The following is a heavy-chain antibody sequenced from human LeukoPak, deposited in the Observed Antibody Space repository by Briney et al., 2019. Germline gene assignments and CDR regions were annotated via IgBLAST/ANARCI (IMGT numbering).Heavy chain of an antibody. J-gene: IGHJ4*02. CDR2: ISGSGDST. CDR3: AKDNSHLVAATLFDY. D-gene: IGHD2-15*01. CDR1: GFTFSTYA. Sequence: GGSLRLSCAASGFTFSTYAVNWVRQAPGKGLEWVSTISGSGDSTYYADSVKGRFTISRDNAKNSLYLQMNSLRAEDTALYYCAKDNSHLVAATLFDYWGQGTLVTVSS. V-gene: IGHV3-23*01.